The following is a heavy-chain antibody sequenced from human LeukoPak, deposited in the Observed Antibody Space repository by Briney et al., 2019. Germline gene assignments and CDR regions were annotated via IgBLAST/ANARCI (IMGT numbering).Heavy chain of an antibody. V-gene: IGHV3-7*01. CDR3: ARTVAGHPHDYFDS. CDR2: MNEDGSRK. J-gene: IGHJ4*02. CDR1: GFTFSDYW. Sequence: GGSLRLSCAASGFTFSDYWMSWVRQAPGKGPERVAHMNEDGSRKYFVDSVRGRFSISRDNTENSLYLHMSGLRVEDTAVYYCARTVAGHPHDYFDSWGQGTLVTVSS. D-gene: IGHD6-19*01.